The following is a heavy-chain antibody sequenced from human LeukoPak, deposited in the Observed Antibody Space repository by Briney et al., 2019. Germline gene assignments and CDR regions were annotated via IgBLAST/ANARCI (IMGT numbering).Heavy chain of an antibody. D-gene: IGHD6-6*01. CDR3: ARDPGAYSSSPIDY. J-gene: IGHJ4*02. CDR1: GFTFSDYY. CDR2: ISSSGSTI. V-gene: IGHV3-11*04. Sequence: PGGSLRLSCAASGFTFSDYYMSWIRQAPGKGLEWVSYISSSGSTIYYADSVKGRFTISRDNARNSLYLRMNSLRAEDTAVYYCARDPGAYSSSPIDYWGQGTLVTVSS.